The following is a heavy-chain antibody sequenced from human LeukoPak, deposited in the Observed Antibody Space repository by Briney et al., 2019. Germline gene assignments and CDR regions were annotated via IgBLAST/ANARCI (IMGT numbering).Heavy chain of an antibody. CDR2: INADNGDT. CDR1: GYSFTNYA. Sequence: ASVKVPCKAFGYSFTNYAMHWVRQAPGQRLEWMGWINADNGDTKYSQKFQGRVTITRDTSASTAYMELSSLRSEDTALYYCARGFPEYHGSVPYGMDVWGQGTTVTVSS. D-gene: IGHD3-10*01. J-gene: IGHJ6*02. V-gene: IGHV1-3*01. CDR3: ARGFPEYHGSVPYGMDV.